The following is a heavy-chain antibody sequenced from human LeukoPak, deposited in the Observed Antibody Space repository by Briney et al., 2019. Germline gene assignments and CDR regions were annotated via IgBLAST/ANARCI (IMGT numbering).Heavy chain of an antibody. Sequence: GGSLRLSCAASGFTFDDYTMHWVRQAPGKGLEWVSLISWDGGSTYYADSVKGRFTISRDNSKNSLYLQMNSLRTEDTALYYCAKESGRLPSHIDYYYYGMDVWAKGPRSPSP. V-gene: IGHV3-43*01. CDR3: AKESGRLPSHIDYYYYGMDV. D-gene: IGHD1-26*01. CDR1: GFTFDDYT. CDR2: ISWDGGST. J-gene: IGHJ6*02.